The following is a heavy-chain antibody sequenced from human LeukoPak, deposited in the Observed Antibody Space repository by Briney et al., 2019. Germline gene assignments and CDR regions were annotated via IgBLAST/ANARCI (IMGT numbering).Heavy chain of an antibody. D-gene: IGHD6-19*01. CDR1: GGSVSSGNY. J-gene: IGHJ4*02. CDR3: ARERWLGHSLDY. Sequence: SETLSLTCTVSGGSVSSGNYWSWIRQPPGRGLEWIGYIYYSGSTNYNPSLKSRVTISVDTSKNQFSLKLSSVTAADTAMYYRARERWLGHSLDYWGQGTLVTVSS. CDR2: IYYSGST. V-gene: IGHV4-61*01.